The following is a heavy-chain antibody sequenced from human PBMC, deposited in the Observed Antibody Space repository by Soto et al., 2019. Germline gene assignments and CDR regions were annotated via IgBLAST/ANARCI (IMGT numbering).Heavy chain of an antibody. Sequence: PGGPLRLSCAASGFTFSNAWMSWVRQAPGKGLEWVGRIKSKTDGGTTDYAAPVKGRFTISRDDSKNTLYLQMNSLKTEDTAVYYCTTDSVTYYDSSGYYYVDYSGMDVWGQGTTVTVSS. CDR1: GFTFSNAW. V-gene: IGHV3-15*01. J-gene: IGHJ6*02. D-gene: IGHD3-22*01. CDR3: TTDSVTYYDSSGYYYVDYSGMDV. CDR2: IKSKTDGGTT.